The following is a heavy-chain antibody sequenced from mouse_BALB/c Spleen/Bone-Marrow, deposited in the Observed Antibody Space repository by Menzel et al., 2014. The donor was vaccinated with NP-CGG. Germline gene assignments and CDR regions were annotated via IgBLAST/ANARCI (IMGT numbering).Heavy chain of an antibody. CDR3: TTADY. J-gene: IGHJ2*01. CDR2: IRLKSDNYAT. Sequence: EVQGVESGGGLVQPGGSMKLSCVASGFTFSSYWMSWVRQSPEKGLEWVAEIRLKSDNYATHCAESVKGKFTISRDDSKSRLYLQMNSLRAEDTGIYYCTTADYWGQGTTLTVSS. V-gene: IGHV6-6*02. D-gene: IGHD1-2*01. CDR1: GFTFSSYW.